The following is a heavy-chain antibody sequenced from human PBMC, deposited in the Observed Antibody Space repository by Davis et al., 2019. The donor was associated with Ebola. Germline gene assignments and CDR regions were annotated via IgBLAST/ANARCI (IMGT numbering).Heavy chain of an antibody. V-gene: IGHV3-43*02. J-gene: IGHJ4*02. CDR2: ISGDGGST. D-gene: IGHD1-1*01. CDR3: ARRTGY. CDR1: GLTFDDYA. Sequence: GGSLRLSCAASGLTFDDYAMHWVRQAPGKGLEWVSLISGDGGSTYYADSVKSRFTISRDNAKNSLYLQMNSLRAEDTAVYYCARRTGYWGQGTLVTVSS.